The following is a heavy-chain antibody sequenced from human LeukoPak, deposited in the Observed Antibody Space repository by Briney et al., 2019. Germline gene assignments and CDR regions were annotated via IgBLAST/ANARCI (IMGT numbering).Heavy chain of an antibody. CDR1: GYTLTELS. Sequence: ASVKVSCKVSGYTLTELSMHWVRQAPGKGPEWMGGFDPEDGETIYAQKFQGRVTMTEDTSTDTAYMELSSLRSEDTAVYYCATDPRIVGATILEFDPWGQGTLVTVSS. CDR2: FDPEDGET. CDR3: ATDPRIVGATILEFDP. V-gene: IGHV1-24*01. J-gene: IGHJ5*02. D-gene: IGHD1-26*01.